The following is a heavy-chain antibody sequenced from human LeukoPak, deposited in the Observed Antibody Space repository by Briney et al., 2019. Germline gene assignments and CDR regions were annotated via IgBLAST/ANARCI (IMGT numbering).Heavy chain of an antibody. J-gene: IGHJ4*02. D-gene: IGHD7-27*01. CDR3: ARFSPRAMGNYLDF. CDR2: IYPRGST. V-gene: IGHV4-30-2*01. CDR1: GGSLSSGSYS. Sequence: LRLSCAASGGSLSSGSYSWSWIRQPPGKGLEWIGYIYPRGSTYYNPSLKSRVILSLAKSANQFSLNLSSVTAADTAVYYCARFSPRAMGNYLDFWGQGTLVTVSS.